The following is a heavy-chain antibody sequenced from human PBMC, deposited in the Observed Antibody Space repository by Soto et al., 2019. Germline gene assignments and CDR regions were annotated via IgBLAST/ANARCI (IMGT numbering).Heavy chain of an antibody. Sequence: QVQLVESGGGVVQPGRSLRLSCAASGFTFSSYGMHWVRQAPGKGLEWVAVISYDGSNKYYADSVKGRFTISRDNSKNTLYLQMNSLRAEDTAVYYCAKESHPNSYYYGMDVWGQGTTVTVSS. J-gene: IGHJ6*02. CDR1: GFTFSSYG. CDR3: AKESHPNSYYYGMDV. V-gene: IGHV3-30*18. CDR2: ISYDGSNK.